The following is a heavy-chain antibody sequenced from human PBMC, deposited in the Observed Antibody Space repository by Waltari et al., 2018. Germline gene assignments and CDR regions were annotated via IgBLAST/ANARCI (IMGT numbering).Heavy chain of an antibody. J-gene: IGHJ5*02. CDR3: ARARTAMVTGWFDP. D-gene: IGHD5-18*01. CDR2: IYTSGST. CDR1: GGSISSYS. V-gene: IGHV4-4*07. Sequence: QVQLQESGPGLVKPSETLSLTCTVSGGSISSYSWSWIRQPAGKGLEWIGRIYTSGSTNYNPSLKSRVTMSVDTSKNQFSLKLSSVTAADTAVYYCARARTAMVTGWFDPWGQGTLVTVSS.